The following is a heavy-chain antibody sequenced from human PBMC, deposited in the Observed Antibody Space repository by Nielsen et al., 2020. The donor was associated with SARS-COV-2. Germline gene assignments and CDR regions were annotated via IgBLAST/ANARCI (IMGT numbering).Heavy chain of an antibody. Sequence: SETLSLTCTVSGGSISSGGYYWSWIRQHPGKGLEWIGYIYYSGSTNYNPSLKSRVTISVDTSKNQFSLKLSSVTAADTAVYYCARGIKAYRAYYYDSSGIYYFDYWGQGTLVTVSS. CDR1: GGSISSGGYY. D-gene: IGHD3-22*01. CDR2: IYYSGST. J-gene: IGHJ4*02. CDR3: ARGIKAYRAYYYDSSGIYYFDY. V-gene: IGHV4-31*03.